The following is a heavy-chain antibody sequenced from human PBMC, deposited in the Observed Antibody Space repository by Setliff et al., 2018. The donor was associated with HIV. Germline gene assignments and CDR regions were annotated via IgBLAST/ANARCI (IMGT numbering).Heavy chain of an antibody. CDR1: GFSFRNAW. D-gene: IGHD3-3*01. Sequence: GGSLRLSCAASGFSFRNAWMNWVRQAPGKGLEWVSAISGSGGSTYYADSVKGRFTISRDNSKNTLYLQMNSLRAEDTAVYYCAKLGRGSYDFWSGPRDAFDIWGRGTMVTVSS. J-gene: IGHJ3*02. CDR3: AKLGRGSYDFWSGPRDAFDI. CDR2: ISGSGGST. V-gene: IGHV3-23*01.